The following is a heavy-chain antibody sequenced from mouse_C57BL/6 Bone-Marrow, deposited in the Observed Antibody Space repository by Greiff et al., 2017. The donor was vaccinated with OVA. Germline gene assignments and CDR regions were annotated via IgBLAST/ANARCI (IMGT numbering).Heavy chain of an antibody. Sequence: VQLVESGAELVKPGASVKISCKASGYAFSSYWMNWVKQRPGKGLEWIGQIYPGDGDTNYNGKFKGKATLTADKSSSTAYMQLSSLTSEDSAVYFCAREDRSNRAMDYWGQGTSVTVSS. V-gene: IGHV1-80*01. D-gene: IGHD1-1*01. CDR2: IYPGDGDT. CDR3: AREDRSNRAMDY. CDR1: GYAFSSYW. J-gene: IGHJ4*01.